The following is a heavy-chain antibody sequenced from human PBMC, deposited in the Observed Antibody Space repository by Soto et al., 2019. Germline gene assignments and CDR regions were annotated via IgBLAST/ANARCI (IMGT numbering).Heavy chain of an antibody. CDR3: ARAPPAAAASYGYFDY. CDR1: GFTVSSNY. CDR2: IYSGGST. V-gene: IGHV3-53*01. D-gene: IGHD6-13*01. Sequence: GGSLRLSCAASGFTVSSNYMSWVRQAPGKGLEWVSVIYSGGSTYYADSVKGRFTISRDNSKNTLYLQMNSLRAEDTAVYYCARAPPAAAASYGYFDYWGQGTLVTVSS. J-gene: IGHJ4*02.